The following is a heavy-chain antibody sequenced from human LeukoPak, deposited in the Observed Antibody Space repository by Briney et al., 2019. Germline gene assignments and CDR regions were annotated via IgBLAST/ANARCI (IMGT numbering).Heavy chain of an antibody. J-gene: IGHJ4*02. CDR1: GGSFSGYY. Sequence: SETLSLTCAVYGGSFSGYYWSWIRQPPGKGLEWIGEINHSGSTNYNPSLKSRVTISVDTSKNQFSLKLSSVTAADTAAYYCARGPRFLEWLFFDYWGQGTLVTVSS. CDR2: INHSGST. V-gene: IGHV4-34*01. D-gene: IGHD3-3*01. CDR3: ARGPRFLEWLFFDY.